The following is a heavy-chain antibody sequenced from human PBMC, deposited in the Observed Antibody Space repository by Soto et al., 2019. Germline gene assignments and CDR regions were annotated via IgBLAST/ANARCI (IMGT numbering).Heavy chain of an antibody. CDR3: ARDALGGEPAFDI. CDR1: GFTFSSYS. J-gene: IGHJ3*02. CDR2: ISSSSSYI. V-gene: IGHV3-21*01. Sequence: GGSLRLSCAASGFTFSSYSMNWVRQAPGKGLEWVSSISSSSSYIYYADSVKGRFTISRDNAKNSLYLQMNSLRAEDTAVYYCARDALGGEPAFDIWGQGTMVTVSS. D-gene: IGHD3-10*01.